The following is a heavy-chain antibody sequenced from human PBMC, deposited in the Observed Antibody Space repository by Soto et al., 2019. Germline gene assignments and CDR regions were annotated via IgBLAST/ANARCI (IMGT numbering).Heavy chain of an antibody. CDR1: GYTLTELS. CDR2: FEPEAGET. V-gene: IGHV1-24*01. CDR3: ATSVIHGTGNIVVVPAATYQALNGMDV. J-gene: IGHJ6*02. D-gene: IGHD2-2*01. Sequence: ASVKVSCKVSGYTLTELSMHSVRQAPGKGLAWMGGFEPEAGETIYAQKFQGRVTMTEDTSTDTAYMELSSMRSEDTAVYYCATSVIHGTGNIVVVPAATYQALNGMDVWGQGSTVTVSS.